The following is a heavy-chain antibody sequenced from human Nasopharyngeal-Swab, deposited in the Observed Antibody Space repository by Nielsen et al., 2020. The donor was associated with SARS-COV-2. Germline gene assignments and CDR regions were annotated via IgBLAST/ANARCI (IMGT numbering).Heavy chain of an antibody. J-gene: IGHJ6*03. CDR1: GFTFSSSG. D-gene: IGHD2-2*01. Sequence: GESLKISCAASGFTFSSSGMHWVRQAPGKGLEWVAVIWYDGSNKYYADSVKGRFTISRDNSKNTLYLQMNSLRAEDTAVYYCARDRCSSTSCYYYYYMDVWGKGTTVTVSS. V-gene: IGHV3-33*01. CDR2: IWYDGSNK. CDR3: ARDRCSSTSCYYYYYMDV.